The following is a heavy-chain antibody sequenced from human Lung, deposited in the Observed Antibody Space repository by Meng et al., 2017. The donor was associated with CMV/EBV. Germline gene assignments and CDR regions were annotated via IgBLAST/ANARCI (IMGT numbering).Heavy chain of an antibody. D-gene: IGHD1-1*01. Sequence: SXTLSLXCTVSGVSIRSSTYYWSWIRQSPGRGLEWIGYIAYSGSTYYNPSLRSRLTISMDTSMNQFSLRLTSMAVTDTAVYYCAREGNLPITTSNWFEPWXQGNXVNGAS. CDR2: IAYSGST. J-gene: IGHJ5*02. V-gene: IGHV4-30-4*02. CDR1: GVSIRSSTYY. CDR3: AREGNLPITTSNWFEP.